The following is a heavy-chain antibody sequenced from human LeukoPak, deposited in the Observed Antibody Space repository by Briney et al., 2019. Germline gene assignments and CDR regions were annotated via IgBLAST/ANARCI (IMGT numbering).Heavy chain of an antibody. D-gene: IGHD2-21*01. CDR3: AKDLGACGRYCISY. CDR1: GFTSSNSH. J-gene: IGHJ4*02. Sequence: GGSLRLSCAASGFTSSNSHMSWVRPAPGKGLEWVSSITASDGAYYADPVKGRFTISRDSARNTQYLQMNSLRADDTAIYYCAKDLGACGRYCISYWGQGTLVTVSS. CDR2: ITASDGA. V-gene: IGHV3-23*01.